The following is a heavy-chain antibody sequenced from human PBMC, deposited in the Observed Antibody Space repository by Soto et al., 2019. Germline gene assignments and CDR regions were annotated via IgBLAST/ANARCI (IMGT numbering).Heavy chain of an antibody. CDR1: GGSISSSSYY. CDR2: IYYSGST. D-gene: IGHD6-19*01. V-gene: IGHV4-39*01. CDR3: ARLAVAGQYYFDY. Sequence: QLQLQESGPGLVKPSETLSLTCTVSGGSISSSSYYWGWIRQPPGKGLEWIGSIYYSGSTYYNPSLNSRVTISVDTSKNQCSLQLSSVTAADTAVYYWARLAVAGQYYFDYWGQGTLVTVSS. J-gene: IGHJ4*02.